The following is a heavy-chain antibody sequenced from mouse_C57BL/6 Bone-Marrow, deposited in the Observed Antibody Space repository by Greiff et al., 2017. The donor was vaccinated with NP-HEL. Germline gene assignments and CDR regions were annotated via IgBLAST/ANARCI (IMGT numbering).Heavy chain of an antibody. CDR1: GYSITSGYY. J-gene: IGHJ3*01. CDR2: ISYDGSN. V-gene: IGHV3-6*01. Sequence: EVKLMESGPGLVKPSQSLSLTCSVTGYSITSGYYWNWIRQFPGNKLEWMGYISYDGSNNYNPSLKNRISITRDTSKNQFFLKLNSVTTEDTATYYCAREGNLWFAYWGKGTLVTVSA. CDR3: AREGNLWFAY.